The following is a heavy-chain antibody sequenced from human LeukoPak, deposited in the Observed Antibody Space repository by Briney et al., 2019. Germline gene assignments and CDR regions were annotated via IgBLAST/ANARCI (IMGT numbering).Heavy chain of an antibody. Sequence: GESLKISCKGSGYSFTSYWIGWVRQVPGKGLEWMGIIYPGDSDTRYSPSFQGQVTISADKSISTAYLQWSSLKASDTAMYYCAAAGIAVAHANDAFDIWGQGTMATVSS. CDR1: GYSFTSYW. CDR2: IYPGDSDT. CDR3: AAAGIAVAHANDAFDI. D-gene: IGHD6-19*01. V-gene: IGHV5-51*01. J-gene: IGHJ3*02.